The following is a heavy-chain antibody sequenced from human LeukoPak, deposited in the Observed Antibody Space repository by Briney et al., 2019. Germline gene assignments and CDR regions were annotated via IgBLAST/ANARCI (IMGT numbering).Heavy chain of an antibody. V-gene: IGHV1-18*01. Sequence: ASVKVSCKASGYTFTSYGISWVRQAPGQGLEWMGWISAYNGNTNYAQKLQGRVTMTTDTSTSTAYMELRSLRSDDTAVFYCARDYVLLWFGELPRLGYYMDVWGKGTTVTISS. CDR1: GYTFTSYG. J-gene: IGHJ6*03. CDR2: ISAYNGNT. D-gene: IGHD3-10*01. CDR3: ARDYVLLWFGELPRLGYYMDV.